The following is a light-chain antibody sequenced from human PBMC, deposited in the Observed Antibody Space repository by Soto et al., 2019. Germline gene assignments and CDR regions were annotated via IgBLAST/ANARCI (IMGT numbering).Light chain of an antibody. J-gene: IGKJ1*01. Sequence: SPGRQSFFACERATLSCRASQSVSSSYLAWYQQKPGQAPRLLIYGASTRATGIPVRFSGSASGTEFTLTISSLQSEDFTVYYCQQYNKWALTFGQGTKVDIK. V-gene: IGKV3-15*01. CDR3: QQYNKWALT. CDR1: QSVSSSY. CDR2: GAS.